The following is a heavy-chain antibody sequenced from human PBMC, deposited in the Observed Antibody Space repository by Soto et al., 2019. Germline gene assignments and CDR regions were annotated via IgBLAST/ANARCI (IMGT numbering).Heavy chain of an antibody. CDR1: GCTVSSNY. Sequence: GGSLRLSCAASGCTVSSNYMSWVRQAPGKGLEWVSVIYSGGSTYYADSVKGRFTISRGNSKNTLYLQMTSLRAEDTAVYYCAKDPIAVAGTNNTDYWGQGTLVTVSS. CDR2: IYSGGST. CDR3: AKDPIAVAGTNNTDY. D-gene: IGHD6-19*01. V-gene: IGHV3-53*01. J-gene: IGHJ4*02.